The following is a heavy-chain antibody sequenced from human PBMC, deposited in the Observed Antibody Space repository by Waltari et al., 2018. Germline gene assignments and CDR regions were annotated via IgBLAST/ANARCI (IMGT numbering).Heavy chain of an antibody. CDR3: ATSLWYCSSTSCRDY. CDR2: FDPEDGEA. Sequence: QVQLVQSGAEVKKPGASVKVSCKVSGYTLTELSMHWVRQAPGKGLQWRGGFDPEDGEAIYAQKFQVRVTMTEDTSTDTAYMELSSLRSEDTAVYYCATSLWYCSSTSCRDYWGQGTLVTVS. J-gene: IGHJ4*02. D-gene: IGHD2-2*01. CDR1: GYTLTELS. V-gene: IGHV1-24*01.